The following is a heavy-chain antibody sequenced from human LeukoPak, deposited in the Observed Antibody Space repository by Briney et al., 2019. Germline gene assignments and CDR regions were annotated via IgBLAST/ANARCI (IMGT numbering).Heavy chain of an antibody. V-gene: IGHV3-72*01. CDR1: GFAITDHH. CDR2: SQTTKPNSCTT. J-gene: IGHJ4*02. CDR3: VRVVTTSSGWYHFDN. D-gene: IGHD6-13*01. Sequence: GGSLRLSCAASGFAITDHHMDWVRHAPGKGMEWVGRSQTTKPNSCTTEYAASVQGRFTISRDDSKNSLYLQLNSLKTEDTSVYYCVRVVTTSSGWYHFDNWGQGTLVTVSS.